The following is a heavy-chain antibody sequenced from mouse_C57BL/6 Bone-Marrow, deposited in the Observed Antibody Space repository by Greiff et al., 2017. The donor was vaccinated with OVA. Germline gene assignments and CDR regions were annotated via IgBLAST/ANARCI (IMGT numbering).Heavy chain of an antibody. J-gene: IGHJ4*01. CDR2: INPSSGYT. Sequence: VQGVESGAELAKPGASVKLSCKASGYTFTSYWMHWVKQRPGQGLEWIGYINPSSGYTKYNQKFKDKATLTADKSSSTAYMQLSSLTYEDSAVDYCAREDDYYAMDYWGQGTSVTVSS. CDR3: AREDDYYAMDY. V-gene: IGHV1-7*01. CDR1: GYTFTSYW.